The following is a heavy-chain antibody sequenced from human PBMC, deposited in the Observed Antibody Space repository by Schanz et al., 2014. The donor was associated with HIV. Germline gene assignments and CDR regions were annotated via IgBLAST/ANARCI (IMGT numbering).Heavy chain of an antibody. Sequence: QVQLGESGGGVVQPGRALRLSCAASGFTFSSYGMHWVRQAPGKGPEWAAVISYDGSDKYYAESVKGRFIISRDNSKNTLYLQMNRLRAEDTAVYYCAKVARWDYYGMDVWGPGTTVTVSS. J-gene: IGHJ6*02. CDR1: GFTFSSYG. CDR2: ISYDGSDK. V-gene: IGHV3-30*18. CDR3: AKVARWDYYGMDV.